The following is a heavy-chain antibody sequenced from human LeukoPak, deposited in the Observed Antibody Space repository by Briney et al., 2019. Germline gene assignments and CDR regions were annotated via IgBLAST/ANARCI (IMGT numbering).Heavy chain of an antibody. CDR1: GDSISDYY. V-gene: IGHV4-59*01. Sequence: SETLSLTCTVSGDSISDYYWSWIRQPPGRGLEWIGEVYYSGSTHYNPSLKSRVTISVDTSKNQFSLRLSSVTAADTAVYYCARELDGNGGWFDPWGQGTLVTVSS. J-gene: IGHJ5*02. CDR3: ARELDGNGGWFDP. D-gene: IGHD5-24*01. CDR2: VYYSGST.